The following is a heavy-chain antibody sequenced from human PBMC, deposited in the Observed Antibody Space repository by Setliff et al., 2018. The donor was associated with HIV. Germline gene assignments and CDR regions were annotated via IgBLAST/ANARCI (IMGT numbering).Heavy chain of an antibody. CDR1: GGSFTSRSYY. CDR3: ARSKTFYDFWGGYYTHGAFKI. CDR2: IFYSGIT. Sequence: PSETLSLTCTVSGGSFTSRSYYWGWICQPPGKGLEWIGSIFYSGITYYNPSLKSRVTISVDTSKNQFSLNLTSVTAADTAVYYCARSKTFYDFWGGYYTHGAFKIWGLGTMVTVSS. V-gene: IGHV4-39*01. J-gene: IGHJ3*02. D-gene: IGHD3-3*01.